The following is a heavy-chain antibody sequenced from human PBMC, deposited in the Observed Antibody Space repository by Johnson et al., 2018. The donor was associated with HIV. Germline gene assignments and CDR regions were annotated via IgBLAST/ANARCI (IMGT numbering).Heavy chain of an antibody. CDR1: GFTFSDYY. CDR3: PRETNSAMAGDAFDI. J-gene: IGHJ3*02. D-gene: IGHD5-18*01. V-gene: IGHV3-74*01. Sequence: VQLVESGGGLVKPGGSLRLSCAASGFTFSDYYMTWIRQAPGKGLEWVSRINSDGSSTTYADSVKGRFTISRDNAKNTLYLQMNSLRAEDTAVYYCPRETNSAMAGDAFDIWGQGTMVTVSS. CDR2: INSDGSST.